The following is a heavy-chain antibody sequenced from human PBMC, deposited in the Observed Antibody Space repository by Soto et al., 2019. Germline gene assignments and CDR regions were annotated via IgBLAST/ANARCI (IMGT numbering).Heavy chain of an antibody. CDR2: ISAYNGNT. V-gene: IGHV1-18*01. D-gene: IGHD3-9*01. Sequence: ASVKVSCKASGYTFTSYGISWVRQAPGQGLEWMGWISAYNGNTNYAQKLQGRVTMTTDTSTSTAYMELRSLRSDDTAVYYFARGLRYFDWLLPKAPFDAFDIWGQGTMVTVSS. CDR1: GYTFTSYG. J-gene: IGHJ3*02. CDR3: ARGLRYFDWLLPKAPFDAFDI.